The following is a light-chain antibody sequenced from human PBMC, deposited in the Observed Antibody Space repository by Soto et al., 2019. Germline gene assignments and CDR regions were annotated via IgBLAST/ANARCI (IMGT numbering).Light chain of an antibody. Sequence: PGERTTLSCGASQSVSSSFLVWYXXKXGXXXRXXXYEVSNRATGIPDRFSGSGYGTDFTLTINRLKPEDFAVYYCQQYGSSPITFGQGTRLEIK. CDR2: EVS. CDR1: QSVSSSF. V-gene: IGKV3D-20*01. J-gene: IGKJ5*01. CDR3: QQYGSSPIT.